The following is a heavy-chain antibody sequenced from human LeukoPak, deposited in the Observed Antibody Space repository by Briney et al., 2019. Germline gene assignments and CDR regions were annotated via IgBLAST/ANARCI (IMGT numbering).Heavy chain of an antibody. V-gene: IGHV1-69*13. CDR3: ARGSSIAAAGVYYYYYMDV. Sequence: SVKVSCKASGGTFSSYAISWVRQAPGQGLEWMGGIIPIFGTANYAQKFQGRVTITADESTSTAYMELSSLRSEDTAVYYCARGSSIAAAGVYYYYYMDVWGKGTTVTVSS. J-gene: IGHJ6*03. CDR1: GGTFSSYA. D-gene: IGHD6-13*01. CDR2: IIPIFGTA.